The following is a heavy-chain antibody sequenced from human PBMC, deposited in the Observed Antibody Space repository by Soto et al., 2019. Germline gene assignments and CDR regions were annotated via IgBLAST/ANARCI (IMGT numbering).Heavy chain of an antibody. CDR2: VFHTGDT. CDR3: ARKAWVRFDY. CDR1: GDSISSSVW. Sequence: SETLSLTCAVSGDSISSSVWWTWVRQPPGKGLEWIGEVFHTGDTYFNLSLRSRVAMSVDKSTNEFSLKVTSVTAADTAIYYCARKAWVRFDYWGQGALVTVSS. V-gene: IGHV4-4*02. J-gene: IGHJ4*02. D-gene: IGHD7-27*01.